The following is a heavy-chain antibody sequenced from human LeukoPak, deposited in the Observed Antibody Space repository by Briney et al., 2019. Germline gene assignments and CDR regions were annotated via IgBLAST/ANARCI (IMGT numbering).Heavy chain of an antibody. D-gene: IGHD3-10*01. J-gene: IGHJ4*02. Sequence: PGGSLILSCAASGFTFSSYAMHWVRQAPGKGLEWVAVISYDGSNKYYADSVKGRFTISRDNSKNTLYLQMNSLRAEDTAVYYCARETGIEGGIDYWGQGTLVTVSS. CDR3: ARETGIEGGIDY. CDR2: ISYDGSNK. CDR1: GFTFSSYA. V-gene: IGHV3-30-3*01.